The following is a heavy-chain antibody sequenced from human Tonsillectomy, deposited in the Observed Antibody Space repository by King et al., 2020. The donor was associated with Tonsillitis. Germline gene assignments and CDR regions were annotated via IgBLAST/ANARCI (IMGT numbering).Heavy chain of an antibody. CDR3: AHSRTNSGSDY. D-gene: IGHD1-26*01. V-gene: IGHV2-5*02. J-gene: IGHJ4*02. CDR2: IYCDDDK. Sequence: TLKESGPTLVKPTQTLTLTCTFSGFSLSTSGVGVGWIRQTPGKALEWLAGIYCDDDKRNSPSLKSRLTITKDTSKNQVVLTMTNMDPVDTATYYFAHSRTNSGSDYWGQGTLVTVSS. CDR1: GFSLSTSGVG.